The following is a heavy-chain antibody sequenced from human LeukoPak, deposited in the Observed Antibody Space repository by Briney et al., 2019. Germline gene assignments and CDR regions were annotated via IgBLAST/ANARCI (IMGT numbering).Heavy chain of an antibody. J-gene: IGHJ3*02. D-gene: IGHD2-2*01. CDR2: ITSSSSTV. CDR3: ARGGYCSSTTCYLSDAFDI. CDR1: GFIYSIYS. Sequence: GGSLRLSCAASGFIYSIYSTNWASQAPGKGLEWVSYITSSSSTVYYADSVKGRFTISRDKAKNSLYLQVNSLRAEDTAVYYCARGGYCSSTTCYLSDAFDIWGQGTMVTVSS. V-gene: IGHV3-48*01.